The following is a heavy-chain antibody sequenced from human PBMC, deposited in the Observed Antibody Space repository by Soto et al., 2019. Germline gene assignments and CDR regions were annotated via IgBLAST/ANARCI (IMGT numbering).Heavy chain of an antibody. CDR1: GFTFSSYA. V-gene: IGHV3-23*01. Sequence: EVQLLESGGGLVQPGGSLRLSCAASGFTFSSYAMSWVRQSPGKGLEWVSAISGSGGSTYYADSVKGRFTISRDNSKNSLYMQMNSLRAEDTAVYYCANGAEDYDYVWGSYPTYGMDVWGQGTTVTVSS. CDR3: ANGAEDYDYVWGSYPTYGMDV. CDR2: ISGSGGST. J-gene: IGHJ6*02. D-gene: IGHD3-16*02.